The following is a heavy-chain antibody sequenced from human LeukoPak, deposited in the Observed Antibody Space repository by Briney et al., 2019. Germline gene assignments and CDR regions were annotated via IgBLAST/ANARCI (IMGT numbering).Heavy chain of an antibody. CDR1: GFIFNHYA. Sequence: PGTSPRLSFEASGFIFNHYALHWVRQAPHKGLEWVAAIWSDGTNRYYADSVKGRFSIFRDDSQKRVFLQMNSLRAEDTAVYYCVRDAQRGFDYSNSLQYWGQGALVTVSS. D-gene: IGHD4-11*01. CDR3: VRDAQRGFDYSNSLQY. J-gene: IGHJ4*02. V-gene: IGHV3-33*01. CDR2: IWSDGTNR.